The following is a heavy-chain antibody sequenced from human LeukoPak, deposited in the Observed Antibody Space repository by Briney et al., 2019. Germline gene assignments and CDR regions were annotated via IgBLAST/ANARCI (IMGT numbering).Heavy chain of an antibody. V-gene: IGHV3-23*01. CDR1: GFTFSSYA. CDR2: ISGSGGST. Sequence: GGSLRLSCAASGFTFSSYAMSWVRQAPGKGLEWVSAISGSGGSTYYADSVKGRFTISRDNSKNTLYLQMNSLRAEDTAVYYCAKDRRYCSSTSCYTHDAFDIWGQGTMVTVSS. CDR3: AKDRRYCSSTSCYTHDAFDI. J-gene: IGHJ3*02. D-gene: IGHD2-2*02.